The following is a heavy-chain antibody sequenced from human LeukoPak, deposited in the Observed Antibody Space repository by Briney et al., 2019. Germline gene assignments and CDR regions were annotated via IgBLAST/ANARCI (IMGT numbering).Heavy chain of an antibody. CDR3: ARGIYSYSSSPEWYFDL. J-gene: IGHJ2*01. CDR1: GFTFSSYG. CDR2: IWYDGSNK. Sequence: GGSLRLSCAASGFTFSSYGMHWVRQAPGKGLEWVAVIWYDGSNKYYADSVKGRFTISRDNSKDTLYLQMNSLRAKDTAVYYCARGIYSYSSSPEWYFDLWGRGTLVTVSS. D-gene: IGHD6-6*01. V-gene: IGHV3-33*01.